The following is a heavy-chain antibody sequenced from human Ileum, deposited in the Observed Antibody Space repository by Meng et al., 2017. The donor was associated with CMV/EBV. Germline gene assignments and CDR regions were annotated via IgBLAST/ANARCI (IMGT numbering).Heavy chain of an antibody. CDR1: GFTFSKYA. CDR3: ASHGP. CDR2: ITYDGSNK. V-gene: IGHV3-30-3*01. Sequence: RYLRLSCVVSGFTFSKYAMHWVRQTPGKGLEWVAVITYDGSNKYYAGSVKGRFIISRDNSKNMLFLQMNSLRTEDTAVYYCASHGPWGQGTLVTVSS. J-gene: IGHJ5*02.